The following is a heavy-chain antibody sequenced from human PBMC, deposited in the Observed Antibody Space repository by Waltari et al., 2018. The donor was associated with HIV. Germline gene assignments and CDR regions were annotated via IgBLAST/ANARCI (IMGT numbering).Heavy chain of an antibody. Sequence: EINHRGTTHYNPSLESRLTMSVDTFKNQFSLKLKSVSAADTAVYYCATLISMTAIDVFDVWGQGTLVTVSS. D-gene: IGHD2-21*02. CDR2: INHRGTT. J-gene: IGHJ3*01. V-gene: IGHV4-34*10. CDR3: ATLISMTAIDVFDV.